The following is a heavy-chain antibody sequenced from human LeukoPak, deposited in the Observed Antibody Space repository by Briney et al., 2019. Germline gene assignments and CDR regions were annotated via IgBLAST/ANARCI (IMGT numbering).Heavy chain of an antibody. D-gene: IGHD3-22*01. CDR3: ARDQNFYDTTGEGYFQP. J-gene: IGHJ1*01. CDR2: INQDGSVR. CDR1: GFNFGTFW. Sequence: GGSLRLSCAASGFNFGTFWMSWVRQAPGRGLEWVAKINQDGSVRDYVDSVKGRFTISRDNANNFLHLQMNSLRADDAAVYYCARDQNFYDTTGEGYFQPWGQGTLVTVSS. V-gene: IGHV3-7*01.